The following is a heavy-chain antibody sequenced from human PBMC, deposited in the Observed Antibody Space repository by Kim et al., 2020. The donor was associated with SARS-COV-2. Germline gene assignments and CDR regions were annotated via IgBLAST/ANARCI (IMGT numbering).Heavy chain of an antibody. CDR1: GFTFSSYA. V-gene: IGHV3-30-3*01. CDR2: ISYDGSNK. Sequence: GGSLRLSCAASGFTFSSYAMHWVRQAPGKGLEWVAVISYDGSNKYYADSVKGRFTISRDNSKNTLYLQMNSLRAEDTAVYYCARGVVGAFRDAFDIWGQGTMVTVSS. D-gene: IGHD1-26*01. J-gene: IGHJ3*02. CDR3: ARGVVGAFRDAFDI.